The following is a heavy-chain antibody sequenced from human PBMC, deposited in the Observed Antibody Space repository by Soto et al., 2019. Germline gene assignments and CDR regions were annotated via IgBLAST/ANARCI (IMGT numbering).Heavy chain of an antibody. J-gene: IGHJ4*02. D-gene: IGHD6-25*01. CDR2: IKPDGSQK. V-gene: IGHV3-7*01. Sequence: GGSLRLSCEVSGLTFSSYWMNWVRQAPGKGLEWAANIKPDGSQKNYVDSVRSRFTISRDNARSSVSLQMNSLRGDDTALYYCMTSGGYWGQGTLVTVSS. CDR1: GLTFSSYW. CDR3: MTSGGY.